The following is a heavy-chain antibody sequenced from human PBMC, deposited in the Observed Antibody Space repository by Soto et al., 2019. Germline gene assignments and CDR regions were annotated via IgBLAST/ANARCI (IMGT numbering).Heavy chain of an antibody. CDR1: GFTFSSYA. CDR3: AKFPATPTTVWAFSYFDY. CDR2: ISGSGGST. J-gene: IGHJ4*02. Sequence: GGSLRLSCAASGFTFSSYAISWVRQAPGKGLEWVSAISGSGGSTYYADSVKGRFTISSDNSKNRLYLQMNSLRAEDTAVYYCAKFPATPTTVWAFSYFDYWGQGTLVTVSS. D-gene: IGHD4-17*01. V-gene: IGHV3-23*01.